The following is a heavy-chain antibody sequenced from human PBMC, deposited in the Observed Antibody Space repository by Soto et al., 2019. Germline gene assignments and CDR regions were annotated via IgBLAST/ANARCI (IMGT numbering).Heavy chain of an antibody. CDR3: ARNGGNTWYYFDS. CDR1: GGSFTGYY. Sequence: SETLSLTCAVNGGSFTGYYGAWIRQSPEKGLEWIGEISHSGTTKYNPSLKSRVTISVDTSKNQFSLKLSSVTAADTGMYYCARNGGNTWYYFDSCGQGTGVT. D-gene: IGHD6-13*01. CDR2: ISHSGTT. J-gene: IGHJ4*02. V-gene: IGHV4-34*01.